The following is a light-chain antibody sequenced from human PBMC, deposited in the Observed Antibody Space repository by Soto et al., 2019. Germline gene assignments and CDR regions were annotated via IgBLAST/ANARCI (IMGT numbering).Light chain of an antibody. V-gene: IGKV3-15*01. Sequence: EIVMTQSPATLSVSPGERATLSCRASQSVSSKLAWYQQKPGQAPRLLIHSASTRATGIPARFSGSGSGTEFTLTISSLQSEDFAVYYCQQDSDWPPWTFGQGTKVEIE. CDR1: QSVSSK. CDR2: SAS. CDR3: QQDSDWPPWT. J-gene: IGKJ1*01.